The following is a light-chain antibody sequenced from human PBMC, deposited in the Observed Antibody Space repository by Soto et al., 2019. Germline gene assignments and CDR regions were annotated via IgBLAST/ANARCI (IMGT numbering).Light chain of an antibody. CDR3: QQYGSSPPRFT. CDR2: GAS. J-gene: IGKJ3*01. Sequence: EIVLTQSPGTLSLSPGERATLSCRASQSVSSNYLAWYQHKPGQAPRLLIYGASSRATGIPDRFNGSGSGTDFTLTISRLEPEDFAVYYCQQYGSSPPRFTFGPGTKVDIK. CDR1: QSVSSNY. V-gene: IGKV3-20*01.